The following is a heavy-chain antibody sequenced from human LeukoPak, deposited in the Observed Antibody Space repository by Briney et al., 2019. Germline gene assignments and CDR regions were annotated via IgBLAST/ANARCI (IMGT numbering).Heavy chain of an antibody. CDR2: ISAYNGNT. CDR3: VTLGWFGEAYGMDV. Sequence: GTSGKVSCKASGYTFTSYGISWVRQAPGQGLELMGWISAYNGNTNYARNLQGRVTMTEDTSTYTAYMELSSLRSEDTAVYYCVTLGWFGEAYGMDVWGQGTTVTVSS. CDR1: GYTFTSYG. D-gene: IGHD3-10*01. J-gene: IGHJ6*02. V-gene: IGHV1-18*01.